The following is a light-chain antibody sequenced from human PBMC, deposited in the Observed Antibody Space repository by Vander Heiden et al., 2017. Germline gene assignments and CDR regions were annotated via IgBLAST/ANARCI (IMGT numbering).Light chain of an antibody. V-gene: IGLV2-14*03. Sequence: QSALTQPASVSGSPGESITISCTGTYSDVGGYNYVSWYQQHHPGKAPKLVIYDVSNRPSGVSNRFSGSKSGNTASLTISGLQADDEAYYYCNSYTSSSTLVFGGGTKLTVL. CDR2: DVS. CDR3: NSYTSSSTLV. CDR1: YSDVGGYNY. J-gene: IGLJ3*02.